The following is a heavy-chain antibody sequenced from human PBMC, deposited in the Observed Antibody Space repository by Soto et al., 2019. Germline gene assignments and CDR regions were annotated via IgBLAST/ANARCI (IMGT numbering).Heavy chain of an antibody. CDR2: IYYSGST. Sequence: PXATLSLPCTVCGGCISSYYWSWIRQPPGKGLEWIGYIYYSGSTNYNPSLKSRVTISVDTSKNQFSLKLSSVTAADTAVYYCARGQLQFDPWGQGTLVTVSS. V-gene: IGHV4-59*01. CDR1: GGCISSYY. CDR3: ARGQLQFDP. J-gene: IGHJ5*02. D-gene: IGHD6-13*01.